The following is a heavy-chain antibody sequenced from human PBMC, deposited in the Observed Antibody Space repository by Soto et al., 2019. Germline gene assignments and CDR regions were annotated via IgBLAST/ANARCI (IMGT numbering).Heavy chain of an antibody. CDR3: ARVDGKIQRADY. CDR1: GFDFAIYG. Sequence: QVQLVQSGAEVKKPGASVKVSCKASGFDFAIYGITWVRQAPGQGLEWMGWINTYNGNAKYAQKVQGRVTMTTDTSTSTAYMELRSLRSDDTAVYYCARVDGKIQRADYWGQGTQVTVSS. CDR2: INTYNGNA. J-gene: IGHJ4*02. V-gene: IGHV1-18*01.